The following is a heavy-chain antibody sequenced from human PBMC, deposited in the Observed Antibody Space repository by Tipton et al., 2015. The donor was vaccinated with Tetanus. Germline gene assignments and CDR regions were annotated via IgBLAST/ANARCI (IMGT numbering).Heavy chain of an antibody. CDR1: GFSVSGNY. Sequence: SLRLSCAASGFSVSGNYMSWVRQAPGKGLEWVSIIYSGGRTYYADSVKGRFTISRDNSKNTLYLEMNNLRGEDTAVYFCTGSLNTWYYYGVDVWGQGTTVTVSS. V-gene: IGHV3-53*01. CDR3: TGSLNTWYYYGVDV. CDR2: IYSGGRT. D-gene: IGHD3-16*01. J-gene: IGHJ6*02.